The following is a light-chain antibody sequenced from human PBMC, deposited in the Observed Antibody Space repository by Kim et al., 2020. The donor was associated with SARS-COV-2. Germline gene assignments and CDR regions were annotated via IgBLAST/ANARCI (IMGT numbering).Light chain of an antibody. J-gene: IGKJ4*01. CDR1: QGISSS. V-gene: IGKV1-9*01. CDR2: NAF. Sequence: ASVRDRVTITCRASQGISSSLAWYQQKPGKAPKLLIYNAFNLESGVPSRFSGSGSGTEFTLTISSLQPEDFATYYCQQLNSYPFTFGGGTKVEIK. CDR3: QQLNSYPFT.